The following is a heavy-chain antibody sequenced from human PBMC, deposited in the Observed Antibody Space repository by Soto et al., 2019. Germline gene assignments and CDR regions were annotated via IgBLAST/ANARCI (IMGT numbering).Heavy chain of an antibody. CDR3: AKDGGYGWGSYYSDD. V-gene: IGHV3-23*01. CDR2: TSSSGGST. J-gene: IGHJ4*02. CDR1: GFTFSSYA. Sequence: EVQLLESGGGLVQPGGSLRLSCAASGFTFSSYAMSWVRQAPGKGLEWVSTTSSSGGSTYYADSVKGLFTISRDNSKNTFYLQMNSLRAEDMAVYYCAKDGGYGWGSYYSDDWGQGTLVTVSS. D-gene: IGHD3-10*01.